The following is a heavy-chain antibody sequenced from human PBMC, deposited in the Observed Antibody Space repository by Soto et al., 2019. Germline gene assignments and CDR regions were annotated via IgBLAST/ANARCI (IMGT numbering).Heavy chain of an antibody. J-gene: IGHJ3*02. Sequence: PRGFLRLSCAVSGFTFSNAWVSWVRQAPGKGTEWVGRIKSKTDGGTTDYAAPVKGRFTISRDDSKNTLYLQMNSLKTEDTAVYYCTTAYRDSSSWLDAFDIWGQGAMVTVSS. CDR3: TTAYRDSSSWLDAFDI. CDR2: IKSKTDGGTT. CDR1: GFTFSNAW. D-gene: IGHD6-13*01. V-gene: IGHV3-15*01.